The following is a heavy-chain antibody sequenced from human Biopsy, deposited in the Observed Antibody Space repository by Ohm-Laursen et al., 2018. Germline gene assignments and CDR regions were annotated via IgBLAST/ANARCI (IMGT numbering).Heavy chain of an antibody. CDR3: ARLTGDPSY. V-gene: IGHV4-59*01. CDR1: GGSIKSYY. J-gene: IGHJ4*02. CDR2: IYYTGHT. Sequence: GTLSLTCTVSGGSIKSYYWNWIRQSPGKGLEWIGFIYYTGHTNYNPSLKSRATISVDTSKNQFSLKVISVTAADTAVYYCARLTGDPSYWGQGILVTISP. D-gene: IGHD7-27*01.